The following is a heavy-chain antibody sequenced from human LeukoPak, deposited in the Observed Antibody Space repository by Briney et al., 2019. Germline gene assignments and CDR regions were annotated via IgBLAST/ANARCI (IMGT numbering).Heavy chain of an antibody. Sequence: GASVKVSCKASGYTFTSYVMHWVRQAPGQRLEWMGWINAGNGNTEYSQKFQGRVTFTRDTSASTAYMELSSLRSEDTAVYYCARPTYCTNGVCPEYFQHWGQGTLVTVSS. D-gene: IGHD2-8*01. V-gene: IGHV1-3*01. CDR2: INAGNGNT. J-gene: IGHJ1*01. CDR3: ARPTYCTNGVCPEYFQH. CDR1: GYTFTSYV.